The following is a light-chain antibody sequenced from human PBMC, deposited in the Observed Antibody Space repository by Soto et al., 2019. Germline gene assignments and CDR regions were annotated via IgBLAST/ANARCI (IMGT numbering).Light chain of an antibody. CDR2: AAS. J-gene: IGKJ5*01. CDR3: QHLFDSPIP. CDR1: HVISTS. V-gene: IGKV1-9*01. Sequence: DIRRTQSPSFLSPSPGESVTITCRSSHVISTSLAWYQVKPGKAPKLLIYAASTLESGVPSRFSATVSGTEFSLTITSLQPEDFAPYYCQHLFDSPIPSCHVTR.